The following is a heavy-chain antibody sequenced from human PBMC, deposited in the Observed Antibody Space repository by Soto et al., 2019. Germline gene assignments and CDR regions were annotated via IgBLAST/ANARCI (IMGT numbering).Heavy chain of an antibody. V-gene: IGHV5-10-1*01. J-gene: IGHJ5*02. CDR2: IDPSDSYT. CDR1: GYSFTSYW. CDR3: ARHVPSQYTAMVPFDP. Sequence: EVQLVQSGAEVKKPGESLSISCKGSGYSFTSYWISWVRQMPGKGLEWMGRIDPSDSYTNYSPSFHGHVTISADKSISTADLQWSSLKASDTAMYYCARHVPSQYTAMVPFDPWGQGTLVTVSS. D-gene: IGHD5-18*01.